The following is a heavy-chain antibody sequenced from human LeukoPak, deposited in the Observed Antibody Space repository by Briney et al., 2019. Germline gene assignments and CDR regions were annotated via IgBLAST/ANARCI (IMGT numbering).Heavy chain of an antibody. CDR2: IIPIFGTA. Sequence: GASVKVSCKASGGTFSSYAISWVRQAPGQRLEWMGGIIPIFGTANYAQKFQGRVTITADESTSTAYMELSSLRSEDTAVYYCARGMGYYDSSGYYHFSHDYWGQGTLVTVSS. D-gene: IGHD3-22*01. J-gene: IGHJ4*02. CDR3: ARGMGYYDSSGYYHFSHDY. V-gene: IGHV1-69*13. CDR1: GGTFSSYA.